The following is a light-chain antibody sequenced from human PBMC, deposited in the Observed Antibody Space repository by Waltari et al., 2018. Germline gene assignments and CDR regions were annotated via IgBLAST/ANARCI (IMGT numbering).Light chain of an antibody. CDR3: AGWDDNDIAWL. J-gene: IGLJ3*02. Sequence: QSVLTQPPSASGTPGQRVTISCSGGRSNTGNNFEFWYQQFPGTAPKLPIYRKDPRDSRKPQRFAASKFGGAAPLAITGLRSEAEAAYHIAGWDDNDIAWLFGGRTKMYVL. CDR1: RSNTGNNF. V-gene: IGLV1-47*01. CDR2: RKD.